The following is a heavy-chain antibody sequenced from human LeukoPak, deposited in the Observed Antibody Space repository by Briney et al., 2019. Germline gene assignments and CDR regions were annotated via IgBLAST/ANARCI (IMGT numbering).Heavy chain of an antibody. V-gene: IGHV3-30*18. Sequence: GRSLRLSCAVSGFTFSTYGMHWVRQAPGKGLEWVAVISYDGSNKYYADSVKGRFTISRDNSKNTLYLQMNSLRAEDTAVYYCAKEPTPRDYYGMDVWGQGTTVTVSS. CDR2: ISYDGSNK. D-gene: IGHD2-15*01. CDR1: GFTFSTYG. J-gene: IGHJ6*02. CDR3: AKEPTPRDYYGMDV.